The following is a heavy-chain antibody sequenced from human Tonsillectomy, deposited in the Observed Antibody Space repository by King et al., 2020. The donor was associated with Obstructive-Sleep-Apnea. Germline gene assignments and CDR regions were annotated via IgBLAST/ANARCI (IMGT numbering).Heavy chain of an antibody. CDR3: AREGSGYSAWDYYYYGMDV. Sequence: VQLQESGPGLVKPSQTLSLTCTVSGGSISSGDYYWSWIRQPPGKGLEWIGYVYYSGSTYYNPSLKSRVNISVEKSKNQFSLKLSSVTAADTAVYYCAREGSGYSAWDYYYYGMDVWGQGTTVTVSS. CDR1: GGSISSGDYY. V-gene: IGHV4-30-4*01. D-gene: IGHD5-12*01. J-gene: IGHJ6*02. CDR2: VYYSGST.